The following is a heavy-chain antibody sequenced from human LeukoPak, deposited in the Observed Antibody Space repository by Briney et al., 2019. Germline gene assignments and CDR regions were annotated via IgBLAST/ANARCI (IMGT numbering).Heavy chain of an antibody. D-gene: IGHD2-8*01. CDR2: INHSGST. CDR3: ARLRYCTNGVCP. CDR1: GGSFSDYY. J-gene: IGHJ5*02. V-gene: IGHV4-34*01. Sequence: SETLSLTCAVYGGSFSDYYWSWIRQPPGKGLEWIGEINHSGSTNYNPSLKSRVTISVDTSKNQFSLKLSSVTAADTAVYYCARLRYCTNGVCPWGQGTLVTVSS.